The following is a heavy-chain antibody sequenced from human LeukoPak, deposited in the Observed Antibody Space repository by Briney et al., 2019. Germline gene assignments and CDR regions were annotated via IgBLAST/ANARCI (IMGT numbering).Heavy chain of an antibody. CDR2: IYYSGST. CDR3: ARGTYYYDSSGYYFDY. V-gene: IGHV4-31*03. D-gene: IGHD3-22*01. J-gene: IGHJ4*02. CDR1: GGSISSGGYY. Sequence: PSETLSLTCTVSGGSISSGGYYWSWIRQHPGKGLEWIGYIYYSGSTCYNPSLKSRVTISVDTSKNQFSLKLSSVTAADTAVYYCARGTYYYDSSGYYFDYWGQGTLVTVSS.